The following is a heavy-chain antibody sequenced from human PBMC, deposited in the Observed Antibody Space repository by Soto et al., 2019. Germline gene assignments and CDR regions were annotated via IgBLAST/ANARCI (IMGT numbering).Heavy chain of an antibody. V-gene: IGHV4-59*01. Sequence: QVQLQESGPGLVKPSETLSLTCTVSGGSISSYYWSWIRQPPGKGLEWIGYIYYSGSTNYNPSLKSRVTISVDTSKNQFSLELSSVNAADTAVYYCARVSIVRATNQNDIWGQGTMVPVPS. CDR3: ARVSIVRATNQNDI. J-gene: IGHJ3*02. CDR1: GGSISSYY. D-gene: IGHD1-26*01. CDR2: IYYSGST.